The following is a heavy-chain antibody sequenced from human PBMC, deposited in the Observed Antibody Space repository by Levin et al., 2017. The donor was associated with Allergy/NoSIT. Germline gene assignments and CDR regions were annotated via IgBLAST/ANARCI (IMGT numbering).Heavy chain of an antibody. CDR2: ISYDGSNK. J-gene: IGHJ4*02. D-gene: IGHD1-14*01. CDR1: GFTFSSYA. V-gene: IGHV3-30-3*01. Sequence: GGSLRLSCAASGFTFSSYAMHWVRQAPGKGLEWVAVISYDGSNKYYADSVKGRFTISRDNSKNTLYLQMNSLRAEDTAVYYCARVEFGNQGQYYFDYWGQGTLVTVSS. CDR3: ARVEFGNQGQYYFDY.